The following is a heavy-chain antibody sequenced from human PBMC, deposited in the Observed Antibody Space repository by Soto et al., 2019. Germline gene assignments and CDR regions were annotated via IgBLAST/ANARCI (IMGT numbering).Heavy chain of an antibody. CDR1: GFTFTSCA. Sequence: VQLLESGGGLVQPGGSLSLSCAASGFTFTSCAMSWVRRAPGKGLEWVSAISGTAGNTHHADSVKGRFTISRDISKNTLYLQMNSLRAEDTAVYYCAKGDWDYIAGHFDYWGQGTLVTVSS. CDR2: ISGTAGNT. CDR3: AKGDWDYIAGHFDY. D-gene: IGHD1-7*01. V-gene: IGHV3-23*01. J-gene: IGHJ4*02.